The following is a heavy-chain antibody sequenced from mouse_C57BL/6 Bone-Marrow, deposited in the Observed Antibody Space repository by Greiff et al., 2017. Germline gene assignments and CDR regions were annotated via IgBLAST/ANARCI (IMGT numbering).Heavy chain of an antibody. V-gene: IGHV1-76*01. CDR2: IYPGSGNT. CDR3: ASPLYYYAMDY. Sequence: VQLQQSGAELVRPGASVKLSCKASGYTFTDYYINWVKQRPGQGLEWIARIYPGSGNTYYNEKFKGKATLTAEKSSSTAYMQLSSLTSEDSAVYFCASPLYYYAMDYWGQGTSVTVSS. J-gene: IGHJ4*01. D-gene: IGHD6-1*01. CDR1: GYTFTDYY.